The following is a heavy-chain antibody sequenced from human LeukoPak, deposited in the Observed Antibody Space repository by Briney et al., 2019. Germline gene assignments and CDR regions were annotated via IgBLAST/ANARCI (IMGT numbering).Heavy chain of an antibody. CDR1: GFTFSSYA. CDR2: ISGSGGST. J-gene: IGHJ4*02. Sequence: GGSLSLSCAASGFTFSSYAMSWVRQAPGKGLEWVSGISGSGGSTYYPDSVKGRFTISRDNSKNTLYLQMNSLRAEDTAVYYCAKARNGFDYWGQGTLVTVSS. CDR3: AKARNGFDY. D-gene: IGHD2-8*01. V-gene: IGHV3-23*01.